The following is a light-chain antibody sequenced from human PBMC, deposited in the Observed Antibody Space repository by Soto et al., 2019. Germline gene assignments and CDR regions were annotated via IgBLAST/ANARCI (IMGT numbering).Light chain of an antibody. J-gene: IGKJ1*01. Sequence: EIVLTQSPGTLSLSPLEIATFYSMASQSVSSSYLAWYQQKPGQAPRLLIYGASSRATGIPDRFSGSGSGTDFTLTISRLEPEDFAVYYCQQYGSSPPWTFGQGTKVDIK. V-gene: IGKV3-20*01. CDR3: QQYGSSPPWT. CDR2: GAS. CDR1: QSVSSSY.